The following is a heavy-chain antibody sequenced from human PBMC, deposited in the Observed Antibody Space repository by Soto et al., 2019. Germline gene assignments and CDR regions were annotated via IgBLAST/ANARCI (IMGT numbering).Heavy chain of an antibody. CDR2: ISYDGNNK. D-gene: IGHD6-13*01. V-gene: IGHV3-30-3*01. J-gene: IGHJ4*02. CDR1: GFTYSTYT. Sequence: AGGSLRLSCAASGFTYSTYTMHWVRQAPGKGLEWVAVISYDGNNKFYADSVKGRFTISRDNAKNSLYLQMNSLRADDTAVYYCARGIAAAGPKLDYWGQGTLVTVSS. CDR3: ARGIAAAGPKLDY.